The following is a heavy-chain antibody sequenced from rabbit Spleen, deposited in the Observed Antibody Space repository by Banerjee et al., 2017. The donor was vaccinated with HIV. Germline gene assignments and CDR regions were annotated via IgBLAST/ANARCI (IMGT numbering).Heavy chain of an antibody. V-gene: IGHV1S40*01. D-gene: IGHD2-1*01. CDR3: GRGSATMTMVITGYYLSL. CDR2: IYSGSSGDT. J-gene: IGHJ4*01. CDR1: GFSFSTSYY. Sequence: QSLEESGGDMVKPGASLTLTCTASGFSFSTSYYICWVRQAPVNGLEWIGCIYSGSSGDTYYASWAKGRITISKTSSTTVTLQMTRLTAADTATYFCGRGSATMTMVITGYYLSLWGQGTLVTVS.